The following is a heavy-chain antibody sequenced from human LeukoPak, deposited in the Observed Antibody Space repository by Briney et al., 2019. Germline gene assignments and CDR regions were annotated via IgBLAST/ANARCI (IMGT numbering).Heavy chain of an antibody. D-gene: IGHD3-10*01. CDR3: ARAAYYSSDY. Sequence: GGSLRLSCAASGFSFSDYYMRWVRQAPGKGLEWVANIKSDGSEQYYADSVKGRFTISRDNAKNPLYLQMNSLRADDTAVYYCARAAYYSSDYWGQGILVTVSS. J-gene: IGHJ4*02. V-gene: IGHV3-7*01. CDR2: IKSDGSEQ. CDR1: GFSFSDYY.